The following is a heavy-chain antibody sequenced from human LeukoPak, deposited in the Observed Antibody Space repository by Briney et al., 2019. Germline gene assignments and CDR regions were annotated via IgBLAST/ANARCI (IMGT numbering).Heavy chain of an antibody. D-gene: IGHD5-18*01. J-gene: IGHJ4*02. V-gene: IGHV3-23*01. CDR2: ISGNGGST. CDR3: AKQLLTAIPSLDY. CDR1: GFTFSSYA. Sequence: GGSLRLSCAASGFTFSSYAMSWVRQVPGKGLEWVSAISGNGGSTYYADSVKGRFAISRDNSKNTLYLQMNSLRAEDTAVYYCAKQLLTAIPSLDYWGLGTLVTVSS.